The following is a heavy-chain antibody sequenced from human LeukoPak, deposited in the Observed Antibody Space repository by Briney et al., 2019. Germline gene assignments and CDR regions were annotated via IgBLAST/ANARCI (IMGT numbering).Heavy chain of an antibody. CDR2: IYTSGST. V-gene: IGHV4-61*02. D-gene: IGHD1-14*01. CDR3: ARRKDGHDY. CDR1: GGSISIGFYY. J-gene: IGHJ4*02. Sequence: PSQTLSLTCTVSGGSISIGFYYWSWIRQPAGKGLEWIGRIYTSGSTNYNPSLKSRVTISLDTSKNQFSLKLSSVTAADTAVYYCARRKDGHDYWGQGTLVTVSS.